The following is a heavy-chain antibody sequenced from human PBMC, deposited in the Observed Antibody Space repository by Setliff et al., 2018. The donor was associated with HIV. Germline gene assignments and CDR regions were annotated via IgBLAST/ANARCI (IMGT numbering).Heavy chain of an antibody. V-gene: IGHV4-59*01. Sequence: SETLSLTCIVSGDSFTDNYWTWIRQPPGKGLEWIGYIHYRGRTNYHPSLRGRVTISVDTSRNQFSLKLNSVTVAATAMYYCERLTGRPYFYGSKSYIGWFDPWGQGTLVTVSS. CDR1: GDSFTDNY. CDR2: IHYRGRT. D-gene: IGHD3-10*01. J-gene: IGHJ5*02. CDR3: ERLTGRPYFYGSKSYIGWFDP.